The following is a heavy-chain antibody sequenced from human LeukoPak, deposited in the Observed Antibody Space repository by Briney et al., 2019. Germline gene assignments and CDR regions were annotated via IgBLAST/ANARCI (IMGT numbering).Heavy chain of an antibody. CDR1: GFSFSNHY. Sequence: GGSLRLSCTASGFSFSNHYMSWVRQAPGKGLEWVSVIYSGGRTYYADSVKGRFTISRDNSKNTLYLQMNSLRAEDTAVYYCARYCSSTSCPSGAFDIWGQGTMVTVSS. CDR2: IYSGGRT. J-gene: IGHJ3*02. V-gene: IGHV3-53*01. D-gene: IGHD2-2*01. CDR3: ARYCSSTSCPSGAFDI.